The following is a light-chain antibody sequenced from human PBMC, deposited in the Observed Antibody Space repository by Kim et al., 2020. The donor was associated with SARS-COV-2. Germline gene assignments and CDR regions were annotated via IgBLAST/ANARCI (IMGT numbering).Light chain of an antibody. J-gene: IGKJ4*01. CDR3: QQYKRYPLT. Sequence: AAGGDEVPITCGASQGISSGLAWYQQKTEKAPKSLIYAASSLQSGVPSRFSGSGSGTDVTLTISSLQPEDFATYYCQQYKRYPLTFGGGTKGDI. CDR2: AAS. V-gene: IGKV1D-16*01. CDR1: QGISSG.